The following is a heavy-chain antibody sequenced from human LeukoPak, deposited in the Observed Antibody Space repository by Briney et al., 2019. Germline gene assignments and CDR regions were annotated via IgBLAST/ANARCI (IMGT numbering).Heavy chain of an antibody. J-gene: IGHJ5*02. CDR2: IYYSGST. D-gene: IGHD3-10*01. CDR3: ARHGIRITMVRGVIGWFDP. Sequence: SETLYLTCTVSGGSISSYYWSGIRQPPGKGLEWIGYIYYSGSTNYNPSLKSRVTISVDTSKNQFSLKLSSVTAADTAVYYCARHGIRITMVRGVIGWFDPWGQGTLVTVSS. V-gene: IGHV4-59*08. CDR1: GGSISSYY.